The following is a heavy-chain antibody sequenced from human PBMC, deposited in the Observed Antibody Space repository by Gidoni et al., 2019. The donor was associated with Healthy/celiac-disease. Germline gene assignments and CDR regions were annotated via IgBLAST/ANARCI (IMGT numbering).Heavy chain of an antibody. Sequence: QVTLKESGPVLVKPTETLTLTCTVSGFSLSNARMGVSWIRQPPGKALEWLAHIFSNDEKSYRTSLKSRITISKDTSKSEVVLTMTNMDTVDTATYYGARILVGSYYPYFDYWGQGTLVTVSS. CDR2: IFSNDEK. CDR1: GFSLSNARMG. CDR3: ARILVGSYYPYFDY. V-gene: IGHV2-26*01. J-gene: IGHJ4*02. D-gene: IGHD1-26*01.